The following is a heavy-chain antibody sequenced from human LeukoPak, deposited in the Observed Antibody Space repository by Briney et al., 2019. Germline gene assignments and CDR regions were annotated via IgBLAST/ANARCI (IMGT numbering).Heavy chain of an antibody. J-gene: IGHJ4*02. Sequence: GGSLRLSCAASGFTFSSYSMNWVCQAPGKGLEWVSSISSSSSYIYYADSVKGRFTISRDNAKNSLYLQMNSLRAEDTAVYYCAREIAAAVDYWGQGTLVTVSS. D-gene: IGHD6-13*01. V-gene: IGHV3-21*01. CDR2: ISSSSSYI. CDR3: AREIAAAVDY. CDR1: GFTFSSYS.